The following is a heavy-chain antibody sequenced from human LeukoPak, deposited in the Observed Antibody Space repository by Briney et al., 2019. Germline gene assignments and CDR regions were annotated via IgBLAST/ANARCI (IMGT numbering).Heavy chain of an antibody. CDR2: IYYSGST. D-gene: IGHD3-3*01. J-gene: IGHJ3*02. Sequence: SETLSLTCTVSGGSISSYYWSWIRRPPGKGLEWIGYIYYSGSTNYNPSLKSRVTISVDTSKNQFSLKLSSVTAADTAVYYCARLVSDYDFWSGYYQDAFDIWGQGTMVTVSS. CDR1: GGSISSYY. V-gene: IGHV4-59*01. CDR3: ARLVSDYDFWSGYYQDAFDI.